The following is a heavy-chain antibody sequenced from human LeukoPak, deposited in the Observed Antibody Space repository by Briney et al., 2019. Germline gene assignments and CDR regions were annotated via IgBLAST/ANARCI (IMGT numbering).Heavy chain of an antibody. J-gene: IGHJ4*02. CDR1: GGSVSSGSYY. Sequence: PSETLSLTCTVSGGSVSSGSYYWSWIRQPPGKGLEWIGWVHYDGRTNYNPSLKSRATVSLDTSKNQFSLNLKSVAAADTAIYFCARQQIRGGIFGDFGCWGPGSLVTVSS. CDR3: ARQQIRGGIFGDFGC. V-gene: IGHV4-61*01. D-gene: IGHD3-10*01. CDR2: VHYDGRT.